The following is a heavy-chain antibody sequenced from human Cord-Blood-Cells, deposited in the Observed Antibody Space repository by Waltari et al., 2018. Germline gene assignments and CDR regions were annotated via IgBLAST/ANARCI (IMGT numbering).Heavy chain of an antibody. D-gene: IGHD3-9*01. CDR2: IYYSGST. J-gene: IGHJ3*02. V-gene: IGHV4-30-4*08. CDR3: ARDTVVTYYDILTGYDAFDI. CDR1: GGSISSGDYY. Sequence: QVQLQESGPGLVKPSQTLSLTCTVSGGSISSGDYYWSWIRQPPGKGLAWIGYIYYSGSTYYNPSLKSRVTISVDTSKNQFSLKLSSVTAADTAVYYCARDTVVTYYDILTGYDAFDIWGQGTMVTVSS.